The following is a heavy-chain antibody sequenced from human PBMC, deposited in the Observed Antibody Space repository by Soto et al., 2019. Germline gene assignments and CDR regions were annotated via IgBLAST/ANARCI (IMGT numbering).Heavy chain of an antibody. CDR2: ISYSGRT. V-gene: IGHV4-59*01. D-gene: IGHD6-13*01. Sequence: QVQLQESGPGLVKPSETLSLTCTVSSASISSYYWSWIRQPPGKRLEWIGYISYSGRTDYNPSLKSRVTISGDTSKNQFSLKVSSGTAADAAVYYCARGTSWQLPFDYWGQGTLVTVSS. CDR1: SASISSYY. CDR3: ARGTSWQLPFDY. J-gene: IGHJ4*02.